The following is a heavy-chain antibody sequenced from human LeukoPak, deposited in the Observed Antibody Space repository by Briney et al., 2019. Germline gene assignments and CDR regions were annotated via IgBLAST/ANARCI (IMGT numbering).Heavy chain of an antibody. J-gene: IGHJ4*02. CDR1: DDSITMYY. CDR3: ATYHFRGDTHYFDY. V-gene: IGHV4-59*01. CDR2: VDHTGST. Sequence: PSETLSLTCSVSDDSITMYYWTWIRQPPGKGLEWIGYVDHTGSTNFNPSLNGRVSISRDTSKNQFSLKLRSVTAADTAVYYCATYHFRGDTHYFDYWSQGILVTVSS. D-gene: IGHD3-10*02.